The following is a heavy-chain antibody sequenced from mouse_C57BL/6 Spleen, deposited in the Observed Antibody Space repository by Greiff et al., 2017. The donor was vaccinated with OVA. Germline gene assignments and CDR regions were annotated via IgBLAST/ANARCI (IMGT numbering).Heavy chain of an antibody. CDR3: AKWDYGNFLDY. Sequence: VQLQQSGAELVMPGASVKLSCKASGYTFTSYWMHWVKQRPGQGLEWIGEIDPSDSYTNYNQKFKGKSTLTVDKSSSTAYMQLSSLTSEDSAVYYCAKWDYGNFLDYWGQGTTLTVSS. CDR1: GYTFTSYW. D-gene: IGHD2-1*01. V-gene: IGHV1-69*01. J-gene: IGHJ2*01. CDR2: IDPSDSYT.